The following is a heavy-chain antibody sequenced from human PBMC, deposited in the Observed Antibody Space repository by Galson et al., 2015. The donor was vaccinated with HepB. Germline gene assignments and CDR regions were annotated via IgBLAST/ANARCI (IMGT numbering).Heavy chain of an antibody. Sequence: SLRLSCAASGFTFSSYDMHWVRQAPGKGLEYVSGIRSNGGSVSYTDSVKGRFTISRDNSKNALYLQMSSLRDEDTAVYYCVKDPVGMTTFGGVIVPRQEGFDNWGQGTMVTVSS. CDR2: IRSNGGSV. CDR3: VKDPVGMTTFGGVIVPRQEGFDN. J-gene: IGHJ3*02. CDR1: GFTFSSYD. V-gene: IGHV3-64D*06. D-gene: IGHD3-16*02.